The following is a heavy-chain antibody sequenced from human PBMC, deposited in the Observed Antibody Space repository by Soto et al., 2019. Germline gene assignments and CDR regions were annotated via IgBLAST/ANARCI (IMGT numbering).Heavy chain of an antibody. CDR3: ARVSSIENSGSYYLDY. V-gene: IGHV1-46*01. D-gene: IGHD1-26*01. J-gene: IGHJ4*02. CDR2: INPSGGST. CDR1: GYTLTSYY. Sequence: ASVKVSCKASGYTLTSYYMHWVRQAPGQGLEWMGIINPSGGSTSYAQKFQGRVTMTRDTSTSTVYMELSSLRSEDTAVYYCARVSSIENSGSYYLDYWGQGTLVTVSS.